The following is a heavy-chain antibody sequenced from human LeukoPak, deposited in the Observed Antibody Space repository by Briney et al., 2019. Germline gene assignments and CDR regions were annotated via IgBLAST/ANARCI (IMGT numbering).Heavy chain of an antibody. V-gene: IGHV3-30*04. CDR3: ARDLSPYYYDSSGYYSPNLVPSY. D-gene: IGHD3-22*01. J-gene: IGHJ4*02. CDR1: GFTFSSYA. CDR2: ISYDGSNK. Sequence: GGSLRLSCAASGFTFSSYAMHWVRQAPGKGLEWVAVISYDGSNKYYADSVKGRFTISRDNSKNTLYLQMNSLRADDTAVYYCARDLSPYYYDSSGYYSPNLVPSYWGQGTLVTVSS.